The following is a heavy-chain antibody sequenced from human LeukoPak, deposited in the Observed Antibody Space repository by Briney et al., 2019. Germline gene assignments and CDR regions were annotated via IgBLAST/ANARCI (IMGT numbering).Heavy chain of an antibody. CDR1: GVTVGSNY. CDR2: IYSGDNA. D-gene: IGHD2-15*01. CDR3: ARDRGAGYCSGGGCYSAVFDL. V-gene: IGHV3-53*01. J-gene: IGHJ3*01. Sequence: GGSLRLSCAASGVTVGSNYMSWVRQAPGKGLEWVSDIYSGDNAYYADSVKGRFTISRDNSKNTLNLQMNGLRAEDTAVYYCARDRGAGYCSGGGCYSAVFDLWGQGTMVTVSS.